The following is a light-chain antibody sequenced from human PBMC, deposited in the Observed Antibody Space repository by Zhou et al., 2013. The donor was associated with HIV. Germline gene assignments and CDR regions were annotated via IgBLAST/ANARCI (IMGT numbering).Light chain of an antibody. Sequence: EVVMTQSPVTLSVSPGERATLSCRASQSVSSNLAWYQQKPGQAPRLLIYGASTRATGIPARFSGSGTETEFTLTISRLEPEDFAVYYCQQYGNFPGLTFGGGTKVEIK. CDR1: QSVSSN. CDR3: QQYGNFPGLT. CDR2: GAS. V-gene: IGKV3-15*01. J-gene: IGKJ4*01.